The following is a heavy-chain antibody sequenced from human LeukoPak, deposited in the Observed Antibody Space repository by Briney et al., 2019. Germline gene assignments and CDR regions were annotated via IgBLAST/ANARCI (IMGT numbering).Heavy chain of an antibody. V-gene: IGHV3-48*03. CDR3: ARDDNEVTMVRGVINYYYYYGMDV. D-gene: IGHD3-10*01. J-gene: IGHJ6*02. CDR2: ISSSGSTI. Sequence: GGSLRLSCAASGFTFSSYEMNWVRQAPGKGLEWVSYISSSGSTIYYADSVKGRFTISRDNAKNSLYLQMNSLRAEDTAVYYSARDDNEVTMVRGVINYYYYYGMDVWGQGTTVTVSS. CDR1: GFTFSSYE.